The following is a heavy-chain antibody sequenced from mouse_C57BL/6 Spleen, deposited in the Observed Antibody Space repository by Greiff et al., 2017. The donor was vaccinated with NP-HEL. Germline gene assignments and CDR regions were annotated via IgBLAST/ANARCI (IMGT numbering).Heavy chain of an antibody. Sequence: EVKLMESGGGLVKPGGSLKLSCAASGFTFSDYGMHWVRQAPEKGLEWVAYISSGSSTIYYADTVKGRFTISRDNAKNTLFLQMTSLRSEDTAMYYCARSITKVVADYFDYWGQGTTLTVSS. CDR1: GFTFSDYG. D-gene: IGHD1-1*01. CDR3: ARSITKVVADYFDY. V-gene: IGHV5-17*01. CDR2: ISSGSSTI. J-gene: IGHJ2*01.